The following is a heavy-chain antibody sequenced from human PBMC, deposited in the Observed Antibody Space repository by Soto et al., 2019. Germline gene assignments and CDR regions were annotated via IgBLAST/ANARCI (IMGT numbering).Heavy chain of an antibody. CDR1: GFTFGSYN. Sequence: PGGSLRLSCVVSGFTFGSYNMNWVRQAPGKGLEWVTYISGSGSTIYYADSVKGRFTISRENVKNSLYLQMNSLRDEDTAVYYCERSKYVAYWGKGTLVTVSS. CDR3: ERSKYVAY. D-gene: IGHD4-4*01. CDR2: ISGSGSTI. V-gene: IGHV3-48*02. J-gene: IGHJ4*02.